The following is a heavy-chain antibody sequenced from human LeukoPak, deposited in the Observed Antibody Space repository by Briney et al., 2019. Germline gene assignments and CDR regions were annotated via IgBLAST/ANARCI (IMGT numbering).Heavy chain of an antibody. D-gene: IGHD5-12*01. J-gene: IGHJ4*02. CDR1: GFTFSSYW. V-gene: IGHV3-7*03. Sequence: PGGSLRLSCAASGFTFSSYWMSWVRQAPGKGLEWVANIKQDGSEKYYVDSVKGRFTISRDNAKNSLYLQMNSLRAEDTALYYCARGSWNSGYVVSDYWGQGTLVTVSS. CDR2: IKQDGSEK. CDR3: ARGSWNSGYVVSDY.